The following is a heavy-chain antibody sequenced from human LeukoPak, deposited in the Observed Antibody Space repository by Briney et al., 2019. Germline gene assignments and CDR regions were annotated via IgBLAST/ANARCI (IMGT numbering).Heavy chain of an antibody. CDR3: ARSGWYFSSLTAQMSYYFDY. D-gene: IGHD6-19*01. J-gene: IGHJ4*02. Sequence: QPGGSLRLSCAASGFTFSSYAMSWVRQAPGKGLESVSAISGSGGSTYYADSVKGRFTISRDNSKNTLYLQMNSLRAEDTAVYYCARSGWYFSSLTAQMSYYFDYWGQGTLVTVSS. CDR2: ISGSGGST. CDR1: GFTFSSYA. V-gene: IGHV3-23*01.